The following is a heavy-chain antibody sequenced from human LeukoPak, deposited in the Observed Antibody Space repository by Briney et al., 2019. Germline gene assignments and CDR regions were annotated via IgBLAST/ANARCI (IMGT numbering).Heavy chain of an antibody. CDR2: ISYDGSNK. CDR1: GFTFSSYA. J-gene: IGHJ4*02. Sequence: GGSLRLSCAASGFTFSSYAMHWVRQAPGKGLEWVAVISYDGSNKYYADSVKGRFTISRDNSKNTLYLQMNSLRAEDTAVYHCARETSPGLTGYQTDYWGQGTLVTVSS. D-gene: IGHD3-9*01. V-gene: IGHV3-30-3*01. CDR3: ARETSPGLTGYQTDY.